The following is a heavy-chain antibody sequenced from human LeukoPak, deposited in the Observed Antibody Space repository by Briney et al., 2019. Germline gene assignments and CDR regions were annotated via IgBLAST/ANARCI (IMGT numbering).Heavy chain of an antibody. CDR2: INSDGSST. CDR3: ARVSDILTGYYYFDY. J-gene: IGHJ4*02. CDR1: GFTFSSYW. Sequence: GGSLRLSCAASGFTFSSYWMHWVRQAPGKGLVRVSRINSDGSSTSYADSVKGRFTISRDNAKNTLYLQMNSLRAEDTAVYYCARVSDILTGYYYFDYWGQGTLVTVSS. V-gene: IGHV3-74*01. D-gene: IGHD3-9*01.